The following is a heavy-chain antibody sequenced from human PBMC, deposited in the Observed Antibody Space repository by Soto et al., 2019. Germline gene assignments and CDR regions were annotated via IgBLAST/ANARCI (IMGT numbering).Heavy chain of an antibody. Sequence: EVQLVESGGGLVKPGGSLRLSCAASGFTFSSYSMNWVRQAPGKGLEWVSSISSSSSYIYYADSGKGRFTISRDNAKNSLYLQMNSLRAEDTAVYYCARADCSSTSCYEEAYYYYGMDVWGQGTTVTVSS. D-gene: IGHD2-2*01. CDR2: ISSSSSYI. J-gene: IGHJ6*02. V-gene: IGHV3-21*01. CDR1: GFTFSSYS. CDR3: ARADCSSTSCYEEAYYYYGMDV.